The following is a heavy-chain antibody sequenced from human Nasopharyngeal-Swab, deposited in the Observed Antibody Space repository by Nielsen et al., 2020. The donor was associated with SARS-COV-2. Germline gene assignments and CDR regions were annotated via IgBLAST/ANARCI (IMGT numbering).Heavy chain of an antibody. D-gene: IGHD6-19*01. CDR3: AREPDSSGWYATSNWFDP. CDR1: GYTFTGYY. V-gene: IGHV1-2*06. J-gene: IGHJ5*02. Sequence: ASVKVSCKAFGYTFTGYYMHWVRQAPGQGLEWMGRINPNSGGTNYAQKFQGRVTMTRDTSISTAYMELSRLRSDDTAVYYCAREPDSSGWYATSNWFDPWGQGTLVTVSS. CDR2: INPNSGGT.